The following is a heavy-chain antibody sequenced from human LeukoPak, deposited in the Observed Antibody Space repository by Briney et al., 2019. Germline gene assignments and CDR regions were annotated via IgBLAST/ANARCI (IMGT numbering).Heavy chain of an antibody. J-gene: IGHJ6*04. CDR2: IYYSGST. Sequence: SETLSLTCTVSGGSISSYYWTWIRQPPGKGLEWIGYIYYSGSTNCNPSLRSRVTISVDTSKNQFSLKLSSVTAADTAVYYCARHMKRRAVRSSVDVWGKGTTVTISS. CDR1: GGSISSYY. CDR3: ARHMKRRAVRSSVDV. D-gene: IGHD3-10*01. V-gene: IGHV4-59*08.